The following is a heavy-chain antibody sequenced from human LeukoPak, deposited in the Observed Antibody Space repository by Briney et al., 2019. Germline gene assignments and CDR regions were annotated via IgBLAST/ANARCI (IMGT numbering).Heavy chain of an antibody. J-gene: IGHJ4*02. CDR3: ARDRYCTSTSCYTAYFDY. CDR2: ISYDGRNK. CDR1: GFTFSSYA. Sequence: GSLRLSCAASGFTFSSYAMSWVRQAPGRGLEWVAVISYDGRNKLYADSVKGRFTVSRDKSKNTLYLQMNSLRAEDTAVYYCARDRYCTSTSCYTAYFDYWGQGTLVTVSS. D-gene: IGHD2-2*01. V-gene: IGHV3-30*04.